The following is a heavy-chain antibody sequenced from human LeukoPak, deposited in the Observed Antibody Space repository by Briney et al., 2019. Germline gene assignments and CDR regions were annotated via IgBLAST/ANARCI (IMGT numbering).Heavy chain of an antibody. J-gene: IGHJ4*02. D-gene: IGHD4-17*01. CDR2: ISAYNGYI. CDR1: GYTLTNYG. V-gene: IGHV1-18*01. Sequence: ASVKVSCKASGYTLTNYGISWVRQAPGQGLEWMGWISAYNGYINYAQKFQGRVTMTTDISTSTAYMELRSLRSDDTAVYYCARDQDGELSFDYWGQGTLVTVSS. CDR3: ARDQDGELSFDY.